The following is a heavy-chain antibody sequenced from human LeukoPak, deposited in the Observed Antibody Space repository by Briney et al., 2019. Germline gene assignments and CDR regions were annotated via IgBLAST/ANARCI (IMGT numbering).Heavy chain of an antibody. V-gene: IGHV3-48*03. Sequence: TGGSLRLSCAASGFTFSSYEMNWVRQAPGKGLEWVSYISSSGSTIYYADSVKGRFTIFRDNAKNSLYLQMNSLRAEDTAVYYCARSRYRPIFDYWGQGTLVTVSS. D-gene: IGHD5-18*01. J-gene: IGHJ4*02. CDR2: ISSSGSTI. CDR3: ARSRYRPIFDY. CDR1: GFTFSSYE.